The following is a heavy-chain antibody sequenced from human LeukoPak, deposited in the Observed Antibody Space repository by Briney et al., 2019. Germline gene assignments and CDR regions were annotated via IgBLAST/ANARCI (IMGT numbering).Heavy chain of an antibody. D-gene: IGHD2-8*01. CDR2: INPNNGGT. V-gene: IGHV1-2*02. CDR1: GFTFTVYN. CDR3: ARDPVLYPYYMDV. Sequence: ASVKVSCKASGFTFTVYNIHWVRQAPGQGLEWMGWINPNNGGTNYAQKFQGRVTMTRDTSISTAYMELRSLRSDDTAVYYCARDPVLYPYYMDVWGKGTTVTVSS. J-gene: IGHJ6*03.